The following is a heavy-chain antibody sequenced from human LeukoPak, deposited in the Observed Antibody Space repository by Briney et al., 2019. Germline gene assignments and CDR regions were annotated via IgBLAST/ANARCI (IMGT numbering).Heavy chain of an antibody. V-gene: IGHV4-39*01. CDR3: ARRSGGYYHYSDY. CDR1: GGSISSNYYY. J-gene: IGHJ4*02. Sequence: SETLSLTCTVSGGSISSNYYYWGWVRQPPGKGLEWIGTIYHSGSTYYNPSLKSRVTLSMDTSKNQFSLKMSSVTAADTALYYCARRSGGYYHYSDYWGQGTLVTVSS. D-gene: IGHD1-26*01. CDR2: IYHSGST.